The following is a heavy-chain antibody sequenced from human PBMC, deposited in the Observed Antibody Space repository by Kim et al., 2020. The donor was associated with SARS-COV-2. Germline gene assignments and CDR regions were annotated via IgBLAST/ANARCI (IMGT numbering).Heavy chain of an antibody. V-gene: IGHV4-34*01. CDR3: ARGRALDTAMGGPKLYYFDY. CDR2: INHSGST. J-gene: IGHJ4*02. D-gene: IGHD5-18*01. Sequence: SETLSLTCAVYGGSFSGYYWSWIRQPPGKGLEWIGEINHSGSTNYNPSLKSRVTISVDTSKNQFSLKLSSVTAADTAVYYCARGRALDTAMGGPKLYYFDYWGQGTLVTVSS. CDR1: GGSFSGYY.